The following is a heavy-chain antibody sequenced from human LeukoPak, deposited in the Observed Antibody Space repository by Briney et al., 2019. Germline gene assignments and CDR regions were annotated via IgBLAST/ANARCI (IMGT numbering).Heavy chain of an antibody. CDR2: ISPNSGDT. J-gene: IGHJ3*02. CDR3: ARVRGNMGRLDDAFDI. CDR1: GYIFTGYY. Sequence: ASVKVSCKASGYIFTGYYMHWVRQAPGQGLEWMGWISPNSGDTNYAQKFQGRVTMTRDTSISTAYMDLSRLRSDDTAVYYCARVRGNMGRLDDAFDIWGQGTMVTVSS. V-gene: IGHV1-2*02. D-gene: IGHD1-1*01.